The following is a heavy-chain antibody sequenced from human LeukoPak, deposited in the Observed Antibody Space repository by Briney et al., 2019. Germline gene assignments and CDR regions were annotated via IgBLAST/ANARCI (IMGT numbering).Heavy chain of an antibody. Sequence: SETLSLTCTVSGGSISSYYWSWIRQPPGKGLEWIGYIYYSGSTNYNPSLKSRVTISVDTSKNQFSLKLSSVTAADTAVYYRAREGFLGAFDIWGQGTMVTVSS. CDR2: IYYSGST. D-gene: IGHD3-10*01. CDR3: AREGFLGAFDI. J-gene: IGHJ3*02. V-gene: IGHV4-59*01. CDR1: GGSISSYY.